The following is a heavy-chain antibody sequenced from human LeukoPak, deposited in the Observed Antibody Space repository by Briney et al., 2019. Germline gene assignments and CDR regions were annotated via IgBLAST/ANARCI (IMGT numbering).Heavy chain of an antibody. Sequence: PSETLSLTCTVSGGSISNYYWGWIRQPAGKTLEWIGRIYRSGSTDYNPSLKSRVTMSVDTSKNQFSLNLTSVTAADTAVYYCVRVAYGSGSRLIDCWGQGTLVTISS. CDR1: GGSISNYY. J-gene: IGHJ4*02. V-gene: IGHV4-4*07. CDR3: VRVAYGSGSRLIDC. CDR2: IYRSGST. D-gene: IGHD3-10*01.